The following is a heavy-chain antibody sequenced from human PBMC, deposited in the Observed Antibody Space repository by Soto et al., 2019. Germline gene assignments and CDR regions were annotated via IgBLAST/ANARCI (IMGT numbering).Heavy chain of an antibody. CDR2: IRPDNGDT. Sequence: QLPLVQSGAEVERPGASVRVSCKAYGYAFSKYGISWIRQAPGQGLEWMGWIRPDNGDTNYAQKFQGRVTMTTDTSSNTAYMELMSLRSDDTAVYYCATSYDSGFDPWGQGTLVSVSS. J-gene: IGHJ5*02. V-gene: IGHV1-18*04. D-gene: IGHD5-12*01. CDR3: ATSYDSGFDP. CDR1: GYAFSKYG.